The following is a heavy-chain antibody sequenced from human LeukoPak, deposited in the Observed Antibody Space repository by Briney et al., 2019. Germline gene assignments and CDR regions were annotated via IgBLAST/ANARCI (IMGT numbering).Heavy chain of an antibody. CDR3: ARRYPAVSTGGNWFDP. V-gene: IGHV4-31*03. J-gene: IGHJ5*02. CDR2: IYYSGST. CDR1: GGSISSGGYY. Sequence: SQTLSLTCTVSGGSISSGGYYWSWIRQHPGTGLEWIGYIYYSGSTYYNPSLKSRVTISVDTSKNQFSLKLSSVTAADTAVHYCARRYPAVSTGGNWFDPWGQGTLVTVSP. D-gene: IGHD2-2*01.